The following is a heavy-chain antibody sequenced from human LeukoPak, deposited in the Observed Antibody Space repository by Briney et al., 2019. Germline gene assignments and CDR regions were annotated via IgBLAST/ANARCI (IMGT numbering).Heavy chain of an antibody. Sequence: SETLSLTCAVSGGSISSSNWWSWVRQPPGKGLEWIGEIYHSGSTNYNPSLKSRVTISVDKSKNQFSLKLSSVTAADTAVYYCARVENVDIVATIQDAFDIWGQGTMVTVSS. CDR2: IYHSGST. D-gene: IGHD5-12*01. CDR3: ARVENVDIVATIQDAFDI. J-gene: IGHJ3*02. V-gene: IGHV4-4*02. CDR1: GGSISSSNW.